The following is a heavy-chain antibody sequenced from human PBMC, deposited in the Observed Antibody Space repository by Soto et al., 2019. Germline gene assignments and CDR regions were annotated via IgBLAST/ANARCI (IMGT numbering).Heavy chain of an antibody. J-gene: IGHJ4*02. D-gene: IGHD3-22*01. Sequence: EVQLLESGGGLVQPGGSLRLSCAASGFTFSSYAMSWVRQAPGKGLEWDSAISGSGGSTYYADSVKGRFTISRDNSKNTLYLQMNSLRGEDTAVYYCAKDEHYYDSSGYYPLYYRGQGTLVTVSS. CDR1: GFTFSSYA. CDR2: ISGSGGST. V-gene: IGHV3-23*01. CDR3: AKDEHYYDSSGYYPLYY.